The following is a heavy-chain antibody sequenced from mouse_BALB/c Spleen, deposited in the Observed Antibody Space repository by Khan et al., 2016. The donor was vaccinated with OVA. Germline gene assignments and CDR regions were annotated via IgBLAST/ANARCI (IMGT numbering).Heavy chain of an antibody. CDR1: GYIFTNYV. CDR2: INPYNGGT. V-gene: IGHV1S136*01. D-gene: IGHD4-1*01. Sequence: EVQLQQSGPELGKPGASVKMSCKPSGYIFTNYVLHWVKQKPGQGLEWIGYINPYNGGTKYNEKFKGKATLASDKSSITAYLEHRSLTSEDSAVYYGARGNWQSYYFDYWGQGTTLTLSS. J-gene: IGHJ2*01. CDR3: ARGNWQSYYFDY.